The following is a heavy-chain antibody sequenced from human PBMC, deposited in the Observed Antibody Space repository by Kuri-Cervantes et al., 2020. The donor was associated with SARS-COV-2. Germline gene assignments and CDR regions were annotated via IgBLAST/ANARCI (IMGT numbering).Heavy chain of an antibody. CDR1: GYTFTGYY. J-gene: IGHJ4*02. V-gene: IGHV1-2*02. D-gene: IGHD3-3*01. CDR2: INPNSGGT. CDR3: ARQTYYDFWSGYYSFDY. Sequence: ASVKVSCKASGYTFTGYYMHWVRQAPGQGLEWMGWINPNSGGTNYAQKFQGRVAMTRDTSISTAYMELSRLRSDDTAVYYCARQTYYDFWSGYYSFDYWGQGTLVTVSS.